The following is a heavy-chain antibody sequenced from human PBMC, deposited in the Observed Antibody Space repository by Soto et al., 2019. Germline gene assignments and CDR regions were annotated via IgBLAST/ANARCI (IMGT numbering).Heavy chain of an antibody. D-gene: IGHD5-18*01. V-gene: IGHV3-30*18. Sequence: GGSLRLSCAASGFTFSSYGMHWVRQAPGKGLEWVAVISYDGSNKYYADSVKGRFTISRDNSKNTLYLQMNSLRAGDTAVYYCAKAAPTTAMVTSLFFDYWGQGTLVTVSS. CDR2: ISYDGSNK. J-gene: IGHJ4*02. CDR3: AKAAPTTAMVTSLFFDY. CDR1: GFTFSSYG.